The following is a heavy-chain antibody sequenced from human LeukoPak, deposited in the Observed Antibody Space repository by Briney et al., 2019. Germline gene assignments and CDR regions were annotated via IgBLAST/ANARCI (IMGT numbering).Heavy chain of an antibody. CDR2: IYYTGNT. Sequence: SETLSLTCTVSGVSISSSYSYWGWIRQPPGMGLEWIGSIYYTGNTYYNASLKSQVSVSIGTSKNQFSLKLTSVTAAATAVYYCARQTGSGLFILPGGQGTLVTVSS. CDR1: GVSISSSYSY. CDR3: ARQTGSGLFILP. J-gene: IGHJ4*02. V-gene: IGHV4-39*01. D-gene: IGHD3/OR15-3a*01.